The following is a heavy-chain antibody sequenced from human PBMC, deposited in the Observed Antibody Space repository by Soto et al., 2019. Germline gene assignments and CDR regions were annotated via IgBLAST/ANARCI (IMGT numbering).Heavy chain of an antibody. CDR2: IRPDGNEI. V-gene: IGHV3-7*01. CDR1: GFTLSTYW. J-gene: IGHJ3*02. CDR3: GTDQWGGAFDI. D-gene: IGHD3-10*01. Sequence: GGPLRLSCVASGFTLSTYWMAWVRQTPGKGLEFVANIRPDGNEINYVDSVKGRFTISRDNAKNSLFLQMNSLRHDDTAVYYCGTDQWGGAFDIGGQGTTVTVSS.